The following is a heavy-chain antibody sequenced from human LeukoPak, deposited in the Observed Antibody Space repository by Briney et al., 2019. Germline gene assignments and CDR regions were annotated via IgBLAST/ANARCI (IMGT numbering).Heavy chain of an antibody. CDR3: ARDTPYIVVDY. CDR1: GYSISSGYY. V-gene: IGHV4-38-2*02. Sequence: SETLSLTCSVSGYSISSGYYWGWIRQPPGKGLKWIGSIYHSGITYYNPSLKSRVTISVDTSKNQFSLKLSSVTAADTAVYYCARDTPYIVVDYWGQGTLVTVSS. D-gene: IGHD3-22*01. CDR2: IYHSGIT. J-gene: IGHJ4*02.